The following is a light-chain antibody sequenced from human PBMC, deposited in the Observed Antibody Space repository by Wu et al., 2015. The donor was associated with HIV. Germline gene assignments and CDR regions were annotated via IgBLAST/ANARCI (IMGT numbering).Light chain of an antibody. CDR2: RHL. CDR1: GVLIIG. Sequence: TXSASVGDXVTITCRAEFGVLIIGWPGISXNRGKPLSSSSIRHLILESGVPSRFSGSGYGTEFSFTISSLQPDDFATYYCQEYNTWTFGQGTKVDIK. J-gene: IGKJ1*01. CDR3: QEYNTWT. V-gene: IGKV1-5*03.